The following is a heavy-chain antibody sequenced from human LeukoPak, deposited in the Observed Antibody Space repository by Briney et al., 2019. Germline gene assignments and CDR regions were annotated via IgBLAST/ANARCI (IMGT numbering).Heavy chain of an antibody. V-gene: IGHV3-9*01. D-gene: IGHD5-24*01. J-gene: IGHJ4*02. CDR3: AKDIQRWLKWEVDY. Sequence: PGGSLRLSCAASGFTFDDYAMHWVRQAPGKGLECVSGISWNSGSIGYADSVKGRFTISRDNAKNSLYLQMNSLRAEDTAVYYCAKDIQRWLKWEVDYWGQGTLVTVSS. CDR1: GFTFDDYA. CDR2: ISWNSGSI.